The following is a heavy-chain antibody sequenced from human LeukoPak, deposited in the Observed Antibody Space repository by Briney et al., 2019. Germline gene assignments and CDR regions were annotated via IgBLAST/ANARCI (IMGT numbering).Heavy chain of an antibody. CDR3: ARHGSNYYYYGMDV. CDR2: IYYSGST. CDR1: GGSISSGGYS. Sequence: SETLSLTCAVSGGSISSGGYSWSWIRQPPGKGLEWIGYIYYSGSTNYNPSLKSRVTISVDTSKNQFSLKLSSVTAADTAVYYCARHGSNYYYYGMDVWGQGTTVTVSS. V-gene: IGHV4-61*08. J-gene: IGHJ6*02. D-gene: IGHD1-26*01.